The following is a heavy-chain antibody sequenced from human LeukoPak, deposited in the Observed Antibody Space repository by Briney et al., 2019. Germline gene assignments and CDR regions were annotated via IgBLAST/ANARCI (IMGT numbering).Heavy chain of an antibody. Sequence: ASVKVSCKASGYTFTGYYIHWVRQAPGQGLEWMGWINPNSGGTKYAQNFQGRVTMTRDTSSSTAHMELSRLRSDDTAVYYCARGDCSVSGCHGGNWFDPWGQGTLVTVSS. CDR3: ARGDCSVSGCHGGNWFDP. D-gene: IGHD2-15*01. J-gene: IGHJ5*02. CDR2: INPNSGGT. CDR1: GYTFTGYY. V-gene: IGHV1-2*02.